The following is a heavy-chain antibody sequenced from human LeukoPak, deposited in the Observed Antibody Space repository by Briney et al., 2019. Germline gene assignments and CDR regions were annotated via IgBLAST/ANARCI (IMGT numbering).Heavy chain of an antibody. CDR3: ARDWPSGYSSSWYDSFDY. CDR1: GFTFSSYG. Sequence: GGSLRLSCAASGFTFSSYGMHWVRQAPGKGLEWVAVIWYDGSNKYYADSVKGRFTISRDNSKNTLYLQMNSLRAEDTAVYYCARDWPSGYSSSWYDSFDYWGQGTLVTVSS. J-gene: IGHJ4*02. CDR2: IWYDGSNK. V-gene: IGHV3-33*01. D-gene: IGHD6-13*01.